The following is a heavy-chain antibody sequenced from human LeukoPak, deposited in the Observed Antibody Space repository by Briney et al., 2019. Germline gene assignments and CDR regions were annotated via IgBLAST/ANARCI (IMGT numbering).Heavy chain of an antibody. CDR2: ISAYNGNT. Sequence: ASVKVSCKASGYTFTSYGISWVRQAPGQGLEWMGWISAYNGNTNYAQKLQGRVTMTTDTSTSSAYMELRSLRSDDTAVYYCARAEIVVVITPPDYWGQGTLVTVSS. CDR3: ARAEIVVVITPPDY. V-gene: IGHV1-18*01. J-gene: IGHJ4*02. CDR1: GYTFTSYG. D-gene: IGHD3-22*01.